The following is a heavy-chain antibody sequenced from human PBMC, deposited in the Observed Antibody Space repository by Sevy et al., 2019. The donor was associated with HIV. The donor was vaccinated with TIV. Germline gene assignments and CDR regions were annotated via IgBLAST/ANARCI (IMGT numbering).Heavy chain of an antibody. D-gene: IGHD5-12*01. CDR1: GFTFSSYG. CDR3: ARAISLGLRYYYYGMDV. Sequence: GGSLRLSCAASGFTFSSYGMHWVRQAPGKGLEWVAVIWYDGSNKYYADSVKGRFTISRDNSKNTLYLQMNSLRAEDTAVYYCARAISLGLRYYYYGMDVWGQGTTVTISS. J-gene: IGHJ6*02. V-gene: IGHV3-33*01. CDR2: IWYDGSNK.